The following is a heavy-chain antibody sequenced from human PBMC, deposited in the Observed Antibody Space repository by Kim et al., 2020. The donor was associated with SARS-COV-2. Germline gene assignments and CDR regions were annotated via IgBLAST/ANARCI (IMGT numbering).Heavy chain of an antibody. D-gene: IGHD6-13*01. CDR3: ARDRYRIAAAADY. J-gene: IGHJ4*02. V-gene: IGHV1-3*01. Sequence: YSQKFQGRVTITRDTSASTAYMELSSLRSEDTAVYYCARDRYRIAAAADYWGQGTLVTVSS.